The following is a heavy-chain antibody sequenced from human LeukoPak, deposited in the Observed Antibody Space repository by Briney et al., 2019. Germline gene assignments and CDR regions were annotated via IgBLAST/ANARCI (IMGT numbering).Heavy chain of an antibody. V-gene: IGHV1-2*02. CDR2: INPNNGGT. J-gene: IGHJ5*02. D-gene: IGHD3-16*02. CDR3: ARGRGDYVWGSYRSSWFDP. CDR1: GYTFTGYY. Sequence: ASVKVSCKASGYTFTGYYMHWVRQAPGQGLEWMGWINPNNGGTNYAQKFQGRVTMTRDTSISTAYMELSRLRSDDTAVYYCARGRGDYVWGSYRSSWFDPWGQGTVLTVSS.